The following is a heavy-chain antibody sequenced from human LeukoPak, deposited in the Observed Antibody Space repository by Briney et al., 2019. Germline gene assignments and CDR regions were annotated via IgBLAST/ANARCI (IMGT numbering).Heavy chain of an antibody. Sequence: ASVKVSCKASGGTFSSYAISWVRQAPGQGLEWMGRIIPIFGTANYAQKFQGRVTITTDESTSTAYMELGSLRSEDTAVYYCLVPTTVTTGLREYWGQGTLVTVSS. CDR3: LVPTTVTTGLREY. CDR1: GGTFSSYA. CDR2: IIPIFGTA. D-gene: IGHD4-17*01. J-gene: IGHJ4*02. V-gene: IGHV1-69*05.